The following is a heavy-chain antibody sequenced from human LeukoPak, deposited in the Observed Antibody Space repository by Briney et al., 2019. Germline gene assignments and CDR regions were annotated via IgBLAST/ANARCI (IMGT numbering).Heavy chain of an antibody. CDR3: ARDKSGSDSARGAVIDI. J-gene: IGHJ3*02. V-gene: IGHV3-48*02. D-gene: IGHD1-26*01. Sequence: PGGSLRLSCAASGFTFSSYTMNWVRKAPGKGLEWISYISSSSSIMYYADSVKGRFSISRDNAKSSLYLQMNSLRDEDTAVYYCARDKSGSDSARGAVIDICGQGAIVTVSS. CDR1: GFTFSSYT. CDR2: ISSSSSIM.